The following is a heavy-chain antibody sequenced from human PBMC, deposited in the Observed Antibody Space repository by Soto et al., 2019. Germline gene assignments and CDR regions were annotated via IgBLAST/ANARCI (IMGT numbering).Heavy chain of an antibody. CDR1: GVTFSSYG. CDR3: AKGGWLVAFDY. Sequence: QVPLVESGGGVVQPGRSLRLSCAASGVTFSSYGMHWVRQAPGKGLEWVAVISYDGSNKYYADSVKGRVTISRDNAKNTLYLQMNSLRAEDTAAYYCAKGGWLVAFDYWGQGTLVTVSS. CDR2: ISYDGSNK. V-gene: IGHV3-30*18. D-gene: IGHD5-12*01. J-gene: IGHJ4*02.